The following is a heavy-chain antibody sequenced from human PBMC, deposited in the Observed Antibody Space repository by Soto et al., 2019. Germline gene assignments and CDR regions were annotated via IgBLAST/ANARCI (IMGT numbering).Heavy chain of an antibody. CDR2: IKEDGDEK. CDR3: ARGLRFLEWQSSHWYYGMDV. J-gene: IGHJ6*02. Sequence: VGSLRLSCAASGFTFSTYWMSWVRQAPGKGLEWVANIKEDGDEKYYVDSVKGRFTISRDNAKNSLYLQMNGLRAEDTAIYYCARGLRFLEWQSSHWYYGMDVWGQGTTVTVSS. V-gene: IGHV3-7*03. CDR1: GFTFSTYW. D-gene: IGHD3-3*01.